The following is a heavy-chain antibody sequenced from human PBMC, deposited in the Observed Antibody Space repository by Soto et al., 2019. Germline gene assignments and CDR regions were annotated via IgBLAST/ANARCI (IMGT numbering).Heavy chain of an antibody. D-gene: IGHD2-15*01. CDR2: IYYSGST. Sequence: PSETLSLTCTVSGGSISSGGYYWSWIRQHPGKGLEWIGYIYYSGSTYYNPSLKSRVTISVDTSKNQFSLKLSSVTAADTAVYYCARWKKVDCSGGSCFGNNWFDPWGQGTLVTVSS. J-gene: IGHJ5*02. CDR3: ARWKKVDCSGGSCFGNNWFDP. V-gene: IGHV4-31*03. CDR1: GGSISSGGYY.